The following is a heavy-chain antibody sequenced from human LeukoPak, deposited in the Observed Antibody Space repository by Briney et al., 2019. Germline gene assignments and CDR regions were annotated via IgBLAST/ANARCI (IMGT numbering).Heavy chain of an antibody. J-gene: IGHJ6*02. CDR1: GGSISSYY. CDR3: ARDSVDIVATTGVYYYYGMDV. Sequence: PSETLSLTRTVSGGSISSYYWSWIRQPPGKGLEWIGYIYYSGSTNYNPSLKSRVTISVDTSKNQFSLKLSSVTAADTAVYYCARDSVDIVATTGVYYYYGMDVWGQGTTVTVSS. V-gene: IGHV4-59*01. CDR2: IYYSGST. D-gene: IGHD5-12*01.